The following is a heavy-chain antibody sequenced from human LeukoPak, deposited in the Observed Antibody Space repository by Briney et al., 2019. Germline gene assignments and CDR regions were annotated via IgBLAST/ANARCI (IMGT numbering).Heavy chain of an antibody. CDR2: ISYDGSNK. D-gene: IGHD4-17*01. J-gene: IGHJ3*02. CDR3: AKDWVTTASSSAFDI. Sequence: GGSLRLSCAASGFTFSSYGMHWVRQAPGKGMEWVAVISYDGSNKYYADSVKGRFTISRDNSKNTLYLQMNSLRAEDTAVYYCAKDWVTTASSSAFDIWGQGTMVTVSS. V-gene: IGHV3-30*18. CDR1: GFTFSSYG.